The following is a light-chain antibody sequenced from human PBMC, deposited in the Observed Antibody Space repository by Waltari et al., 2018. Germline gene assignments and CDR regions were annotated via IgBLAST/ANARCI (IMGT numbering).Light chain of an antibody. Sequence: QSALTQPASVSGSPGQSITISCTGTSSDVGSYNLVSWYQQHPGKAPKLVIYEFNKRPSGVSIRFSGSKSGNTASLTISGLQSEDEADYSCCSYAGSSGWVFGGGAKVTVL. CDR1: SSDVGSYNL. CDR3: CSYAGSSGWV. CDR2: EFN. J-gene: IGLJ3*02. V-gene: IGLV2-23*02.